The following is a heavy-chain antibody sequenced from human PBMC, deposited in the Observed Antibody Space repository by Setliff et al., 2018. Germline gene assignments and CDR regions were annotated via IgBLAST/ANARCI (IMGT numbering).Heavy chain of an antibody. CDR2: ISGSGSSS. J-gene: IGHJ4*02. CDR3: AKDNGKGHLYLLEGYFDY. CDR1: GFTFSTFA. V-gene: IGHV3-23*01. Sequence: GGSLRLSCAASGFTFSTFAMSWVRQAPGKGLEWVSHISGSGSSSSYADSVKGRFTISRDNARNTLYLQMNSLRAEDTAVYYCAKDNGKGHLYLLEGYFDYWGQGALVTVSS. D-gene: IGHD2-15*01.